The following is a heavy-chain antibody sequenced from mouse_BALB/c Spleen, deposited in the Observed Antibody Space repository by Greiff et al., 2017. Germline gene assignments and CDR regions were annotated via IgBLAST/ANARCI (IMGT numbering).Heavy chain of an antibody. V-gene: IGHV3-8*02. Sequence: EVQVVESGPSLVKPSQTLSLTCSVTGDSITSGYWNWIRKFPGNKLEYMGYISYSGSTYYNPSLKSRISITRDTSKNQYYLQLNSVTTEDTATYYCARSLITTVVAEAMDYWGQGTSVTVSS. J-gene: IGHJ4*01. CDR2: ISYSGST. CDR3: ARSLITTVVAEAMDY. D-gene: IGHD1-1*01. CDR1: GDSITSGY.